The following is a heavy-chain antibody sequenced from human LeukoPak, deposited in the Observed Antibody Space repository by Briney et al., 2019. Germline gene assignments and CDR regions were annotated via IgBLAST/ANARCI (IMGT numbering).Heavy chain of an antibody. CDR2: IKQDGSEK. J-gene: IGHJ4*02. V-gene: IGHV3-7*01. CDR1: GFTFSSYW. CDR3: ASHYGYYYGSSGYIDY. D-gene: IGHD3-22*01. Sequence: GGSLRLSCAASGFTFSSYWMSWVRQAPGKGLEWVANIKQDGSEKYYVDSVKGRFTISRDNAKNSLYLQMNSLRAEDTAVYYCASHYGYYYGSSGYIDYWGQGTLVTVSS.